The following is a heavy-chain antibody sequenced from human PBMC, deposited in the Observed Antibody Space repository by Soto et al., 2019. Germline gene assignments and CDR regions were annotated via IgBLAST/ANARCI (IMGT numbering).Heavy chain of an antibody. D-gene: IGHD5-12*01. V-gene: IGHV3-23*01. CDR2: ISGSGGST. CDR1: GFTFSSYA. Sequence: EVQLLESGGGLVQPGGSLRLSCAASGFTFSSYAMSWVRQAPGKGLEWVSAISGSGGSTYYADSVKGRFTISRDNSKNTLYLQMNSLRAEDTAVYYCAKGFYSGFGRETDAFDIWGQGTMVTVSS. J-gene: IGHJ3*02. CDR3: AKGFYSGFGRETDAFDI.